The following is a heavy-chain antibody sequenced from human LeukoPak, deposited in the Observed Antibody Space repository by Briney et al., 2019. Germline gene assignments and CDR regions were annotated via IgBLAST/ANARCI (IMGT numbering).Heavy chain of an antibody. CDR2: IYCSGST. CDR1: GGSISSYY. Sequence: SETLSLTCTVSGGSISSYYWSWMRQPPGKGLEWIGYIYCSGSTNYNPSLKSRVTISVDTSKNHFSLRLTSVTAADTAVYYCARGAYCGGDCFYYFDFWGQGTLVTVSS. D-gene: IGHD2-21*02. CDR3: ARGAYCGGDCFYYFDF. J-gene: IGHJ4*02. V-gene: IGHV4-59*01.